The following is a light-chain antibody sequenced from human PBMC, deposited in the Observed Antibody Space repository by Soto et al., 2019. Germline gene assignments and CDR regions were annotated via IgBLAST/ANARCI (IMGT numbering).Light chain of an antibody. CDR1: QNVETF. CDR2: DAS. V-gene: IGKV3-11*01. CDR3: QQRYTWPVT. Sequence: DIVLTQSPGSLSLSPGERASLSCRASQNVETFLAWYQQRPGHSPRLLIYDASRRATGIPARFSGSGSGTVFTLTITGLEPEDFGVYYCQQRYTWPVTFGAGTKVEI. J-gene: IGKJ4*01.